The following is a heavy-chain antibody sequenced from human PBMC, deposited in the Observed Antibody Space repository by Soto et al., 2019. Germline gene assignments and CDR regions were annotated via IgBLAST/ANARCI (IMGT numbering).Heavy chain of an antibody. CDR3: AREAYDILTGYYIWAFDI. Sequence: EVQLVESGGGLVQPGGSLRLSCAASGFTFSSYSMNWVRQAPGKGLEWVSYISRSSSTIYYADSVKGRFTISRDNAKNSLYLQMNSLRDEDTAVYYCAREAYDILTGYYIWAFDIWGQGTMVTVSS. D-gene: IGHD3-9*01. V-gene: IGHV3-48*02. J-gene: IGHJ3*02. CDR1: GFTFSSYS. CDR2: ISRSSSTI.